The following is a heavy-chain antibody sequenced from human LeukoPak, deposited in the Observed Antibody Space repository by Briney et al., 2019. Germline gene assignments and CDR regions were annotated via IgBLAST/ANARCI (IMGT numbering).Heavy chain of an antibody. Sequence: GGSLRLSRAASGFSFSSYAMSWVRQAPGKGLEWVSSISGSGDNTYYAESVKGRFTISRDNSKNTLFLQMNSLRAEDTAVFYCAKRSGYTTGWFFDFWGQGTLVTVSP. CDR3: AKRSGYTTGWFFDF. J-gene: IGHJ4*02. V-gene: IGHV3-23*01. CDR2: ISGSGDNT. CDR1: GFSFSSYA. D-gene: IGHD6-19*01.